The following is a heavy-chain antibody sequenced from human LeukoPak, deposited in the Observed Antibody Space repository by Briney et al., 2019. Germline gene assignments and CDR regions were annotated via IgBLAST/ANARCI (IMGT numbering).Heavy chain of an antibody. CDR2: IRFDGSNK. CDR1: GFTFSSYG. CDR3: ARILDSAWGELGY. D-gene: IGHD6-19*01. V-gene: IGHV3-30*02. J-gene: IGHJ4*02. Sequence: GGSLRLSCAASGFTFSSYGLHWVRQAPGKGLEWVAFIRFDGSNKYYADSVQGRFTISRDNSKNMVYLQMNSLRAEDTAVYYCARILDSAWGELGYWGQGTLVTVSS.